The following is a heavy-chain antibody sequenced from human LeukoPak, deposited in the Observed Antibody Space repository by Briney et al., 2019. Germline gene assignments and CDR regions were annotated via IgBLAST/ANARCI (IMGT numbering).Heavy chain of an antibody. J-gene: IGHJ6*02. D-gene: IGHD1-20*01. CDR3: ARALRARITGTTASVYGMDV. V-gene: IGHV4-59*01. CDR1: GGFISSYY. Sequence: PSETLSLTCTVSGGFISSYYWSWIRQPPGKGLEWIGYIYYSGSTNYNPSLKSRVTISVDTSKNQFSLKLSSVTAADTAVYYCARALRARITGTTASVYGMDVWGQGTTVTVSS. CDR2: IYYSGST.